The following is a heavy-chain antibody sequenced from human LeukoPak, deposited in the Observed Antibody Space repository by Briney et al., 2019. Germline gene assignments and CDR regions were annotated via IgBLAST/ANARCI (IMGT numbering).Heavy chain of an antibody. CDR3: SRENGAFSLFGY. J-gene: IGHJ4*02. V-gene: IGHV4-4*02. CDR1: GRSISNTNG. Sequence: SETLTLTCGVSGRSISNTNGWSWLRQPPGQGLEWIGEISLSGLTNYKPSLKSRVTVSLDKYKNHLSLNLTSGTAADAVVYYWSRENGAFSLFGYWGQGTLVTVPS. CDR2: ISLSGLT. D-gene: IGHD2-8*01.